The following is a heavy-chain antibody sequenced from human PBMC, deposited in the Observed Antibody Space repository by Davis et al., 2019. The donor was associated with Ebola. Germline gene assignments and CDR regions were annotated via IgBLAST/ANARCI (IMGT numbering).Heavy chain of an antibody. J-gene: IGHJ4*02. D-gene: IGHD6-19*01. CDR2: ISSSGSTI. CDR1: GFTFSDYY. Sequence: GESLKISCAASGFTFSDYYMSWIRQAPGKGLEWVSYISSSGSTIYYADSVKGRFTISRDNAKNSLYLQMNSLRAEDTAVYYCARLFIAVAGNYFDYWGQGTLVTVSS. V-gene: IGHV3-11*01. CDR3: ARLFIAVAGNYFDY.